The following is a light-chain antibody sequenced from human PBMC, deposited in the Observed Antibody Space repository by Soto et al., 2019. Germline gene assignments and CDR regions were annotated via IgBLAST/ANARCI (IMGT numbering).Light chain of an antibody. J-gene: IGKJ5*01. V-gene: IGKV3D-20*02. Sequence: ENVLTQSPGTLSLSPGERVTLSCRASQDIRSHLAWYQHKPGQAPRLLIFDASSRATGIPDRFSASGSGTDFTLSISRLEPEDFAVYYCQQRNSWPITFGQGTRLEIK. CDR1: QDIRSH. CDR2: DAS. CDR3: QQRNSWPIT.